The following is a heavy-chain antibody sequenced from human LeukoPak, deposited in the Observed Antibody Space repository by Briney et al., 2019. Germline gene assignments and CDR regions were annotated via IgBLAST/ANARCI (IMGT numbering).Heavy chain of an antibody. Sequence: GGSLRLSCAASGFTFSSYAMSWVRQAPGKGLEWVSSISGSGKTYYADSVKGRFTISRDNSKNTLYVQMNSLRAEDTAVYYCAKVGSVSYYFDYWGQGTLVTVSS. CDR1: GFTFSSYA. CDR2: ISGSGKT. J-gene: IGHJ4*02. V-gene: IGHV3-23*01. D-gene: IGHD3-10*01. CDR3: AKVGSVSYYFDY.